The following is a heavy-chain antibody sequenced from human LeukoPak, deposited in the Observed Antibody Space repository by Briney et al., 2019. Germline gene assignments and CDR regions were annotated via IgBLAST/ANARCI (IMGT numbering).Heavy chain of an antibody. Sequence: GGSLRLSCAASGFTFSSYEMNWVRQAPGKGLEWVSYISSSGYTMYYADSVKGRFTISRDNAKNSLYLQMNSLRAEDTAVYYCARAHPSGWFYFDYRGQGTLVTVSS. V-gene: IGHV3-48*03. D-gene: IGHD6-19*01. J-gene: IGHJ4*02. CDR3: ARAHPSGWFYFDY. CDR1: GFTFSSYE. CDR2: ISSSGYTM.